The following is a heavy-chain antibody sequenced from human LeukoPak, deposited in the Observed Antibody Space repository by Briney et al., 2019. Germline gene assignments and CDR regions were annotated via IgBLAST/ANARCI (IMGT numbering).Heavy chain of an antibody. J-gene: IGHJ6*02. V-gene: IGHV3-7*03. CDR1: GFTFRSYC. Sequence: GGSLRLSCAASGFTFRSYCMNWARQAPGKGLEWVASINHNGNVNYYVDSVKGRFTISRDDAKNSLYLQMSNLRAEDTAVYFCARAGGLDVWGQGATVTVSS. CDR3: ARAGGLDV. CDR2: INHNGNVN.